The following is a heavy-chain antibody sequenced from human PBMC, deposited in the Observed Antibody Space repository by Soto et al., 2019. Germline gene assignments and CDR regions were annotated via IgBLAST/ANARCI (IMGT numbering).Heavy chain of an antibody. CDR1: GFTFSDYY. CDR3: ASLGQFDY. D-gene: IGHD7-27*01. CDR2: ISLSGRTI. Sequence: QVQLVESGGGLVKPGGSLRLSCAASGFTFSDYYMTWIRQAPGKGLEWVSYISLSGRTIYYADSVKGRFTVTRDNARDSLYPQMNHRRAEDTAVYYCASLGQFDYWGQGTLVTVSS. J-gene: IGHJ4*02. V-gene: IGHV3-11*01.